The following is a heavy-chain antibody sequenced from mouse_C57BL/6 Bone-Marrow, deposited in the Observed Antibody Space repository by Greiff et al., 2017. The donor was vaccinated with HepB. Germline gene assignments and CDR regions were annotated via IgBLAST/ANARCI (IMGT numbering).Heavy chain of an antibody. Sequence: EVKLMESGGGLVQPGGSLKLSCAASGFTFSDYYMYWVRQTPEKRLEWVAYISNGGGSTYYPDTVKGRFTISRDNAKNTLYLQMSRLKSEDTAMYYCARPLITTRAMDYWGQGTSVTVSS. CDR2: ISNGGGST. J-gene: IGHJ4*01. CDR3: ARPLITTRAMDY. CDR1: GFTFSDYY. D-gene: IGHD1-1*01. V-gene: IGHV5-12*01.